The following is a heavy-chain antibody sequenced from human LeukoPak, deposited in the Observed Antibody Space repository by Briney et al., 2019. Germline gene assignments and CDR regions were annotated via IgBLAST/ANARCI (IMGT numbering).Heavy chain of an antibody. CDR2: TYYRSKWYN. CDR1: GDSVSSNSAA. Sequence: SQTLSLTCAISGDSVSSNSAAWNWIRQSPSRGLERLGRTYYRSKWYNDYAVSVKSRITINPDTSKNQFSLQLNSVTPEDTAVYYCARDRGIAVAGTSYYYYGMDVWGQGTTVTVSS. J-gene: IGHJ6*02. V-gene: IGHV6-1*01. CDR3: ARDRGIAVAGTSYYYYGMDV. D-gene: IGHD6-19*01.